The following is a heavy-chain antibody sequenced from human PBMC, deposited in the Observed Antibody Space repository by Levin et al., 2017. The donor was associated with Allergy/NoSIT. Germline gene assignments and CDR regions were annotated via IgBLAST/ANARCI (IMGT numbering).Heavy chain of an antibody. CDR1: GGSFSGYY. D-gene: IGHD2/OR15-2a*01. CDR3: ARETTANDY. Sequence: RSQTLSLTCAVYGGSFSGYYWSWIRQPPGKGLEWIGESSHSGSTTYNPSLKNRVTISVDTSKNQFSLKLHSVTAAATAVYCCARETTANDYWGQGTLVTVSS. CDR2: SSHSGST. J-gene: IGHJ4*02. V-gene: IGHV4-34*01.